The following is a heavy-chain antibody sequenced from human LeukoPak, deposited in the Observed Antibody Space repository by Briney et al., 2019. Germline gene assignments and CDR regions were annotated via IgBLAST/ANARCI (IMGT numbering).Heavy chain of an antibody. D-gene: IGHD6-19*01. CDR3: AKVSDSSGWYYDY. CDR2: ISASGGST. J-gene: IGHJ4*02. CDR1: GFTFSKYA. V-gene: IGHV3-23*01. Sequence: GGSLRLSCVASGFTFSKYAMSWVRQPPGKAQQWVSGISASGGSTYCADSVKRRFSMSRDNSKNTLFLQMNTLRAEDTAIYYCAKVSDSSGWYYDYWGQGTQVTVSS.